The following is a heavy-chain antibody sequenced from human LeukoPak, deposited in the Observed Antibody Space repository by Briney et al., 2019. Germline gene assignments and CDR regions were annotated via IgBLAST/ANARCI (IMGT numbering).Heavy chain of an antibody. Sequence: SETLSLTRTLSGDSICSYHGRCMRAPPGKGLEWIGYIYYSGSTKYDPSLKSRVTISVDTSKNQFSLKLNSVTAADTAVYYRARGGAGNCGGACYLNRFDPWGQGTLVTVSS. CDR3: ARGGAGNCGGACYLNRFDP. CDR2: IYYSGST. V-gene: IGHV4-59*01. J-gene: IGHJ5*02. CDR1: GDSICSYH. D-gene: IGHD2-21*02.